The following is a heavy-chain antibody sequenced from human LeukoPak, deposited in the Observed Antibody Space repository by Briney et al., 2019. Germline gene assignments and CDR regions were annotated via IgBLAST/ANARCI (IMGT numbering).Heavy chain of an antibody. Sequence: PGGSLRLSCAASGFTFSSYWMSWVRQAPGKGLEWVANIKQDGSEKYYVDSVKGRFTISRDNAKNSLYLQMNSLRAEDTAVYYCARGSEITIFGVVDPDNWFDPWGQGTLVTVSS. CDR3: ARGSEITIFGVVDPDNWFDP. CDR1: GFTFSSYW. J-gene: IGHJ5*02. V-gene: IGHV3-7*01. CDR2: IKQDGSEK. D-gene: IGHD3-3*01.